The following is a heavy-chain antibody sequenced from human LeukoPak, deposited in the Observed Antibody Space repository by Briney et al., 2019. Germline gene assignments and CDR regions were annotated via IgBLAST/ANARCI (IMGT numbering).Heavy chain of an antibody. CDR3: AKSKGRYSYPDPLRFDY. J-gene: IGHJ4*02. D-gene: IGHD2-15*01. V-gene: IGHV3-23*01. Sequence: GGSLRLSCAASGFTFSSYAMSWVRQAPGKGLEWVSAISGSGGSTYYADSVKGRFTISRDNSKNTLYLQMNSLRAEDTAVYYCAKSKGRYSYPDPLRFDYWGQGTLVTVSS. CDR1: GFTFSSYA. CDR2: ISGSGGST.